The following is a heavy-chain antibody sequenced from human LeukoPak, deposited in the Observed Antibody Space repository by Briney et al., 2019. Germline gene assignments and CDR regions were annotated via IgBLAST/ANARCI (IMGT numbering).Heavy chain of an antibody. CDR1: GYTFTSYA. CDR2: IIPIFGTA. V-gene: IGHV1-69*13. Sequence: ASVKVSCKASGYTFTSYAISWVRQAPGQGLEWMGGIIPIFGTANYAQKFQGRVTITADESTSTAYMELSSLRSEDTAVYYCARGEKLNYDILTYDMDVWGHGTTVTVSS. J-gene: IGHJ6*02. CDR3: ARGEKLNYDILTYDMDV. D-gene: IGHD3-9*01.